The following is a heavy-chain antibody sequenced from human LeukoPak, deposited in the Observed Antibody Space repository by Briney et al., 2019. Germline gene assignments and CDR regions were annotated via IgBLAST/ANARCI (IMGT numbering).Heavy chain of an antibody. Sequence: SETLSLTCTVSGASINGYYWSWIRQPPGKGLEWIGNVHYSLSSNYSPSLESRVTISMDTSQRQFSLKLTSVTAADTAVYYCASYKIVERNFDFWGQGMLVTVSS. V-gene: IGHV4-59*01. CDR3: ASYKIVERNFDF. CDR1: GASINGYY. D-gene: IGHD5-24*01. CDR2: VHYSLSS. J-gene: IGHJ4*02.